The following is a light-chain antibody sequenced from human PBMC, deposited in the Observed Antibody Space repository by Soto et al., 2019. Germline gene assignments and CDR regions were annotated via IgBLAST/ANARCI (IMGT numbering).Light chain of an antibody. CDR2: RNN. V-gene: IGLV1-47*01. J-gene: IGLJ2*01. CDR3: AAWDDSLSGVV. CDR1: RSNIGSNS. Sequence: QSVLTQPPSASETPGQRITISCSGSRSNIGSNSVYWYQQLSGTAPKLLIYRNNQRPSGVPDRFSGSKSGTSASLAISGLRSEDEADYYCAAWDDSLSGVVFGGGTKLTVL.